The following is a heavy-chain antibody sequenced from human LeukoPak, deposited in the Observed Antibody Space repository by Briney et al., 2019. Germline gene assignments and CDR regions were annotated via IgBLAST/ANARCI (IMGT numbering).Heavy chain of an antibody. CDR3: ATLRVTMVRGVITYYYGMDV. Sequence: ASVKVSCKVSGYTLTELSMHWVRQAPGQGLEWMGGFDPEDGETIYAQKFQGRVTMTEDTSTDTAYMELSSLRSEDTAVYYCATLRVTMVRGVITYYYGMDVWGKGTTVTVSS. CDR2: FDPEDGET. V-gene: IGHV1-24*01. CDR1: GYTLTELS. J-gene: IGHJ6*04. D-gene: IGHD3-10*01.